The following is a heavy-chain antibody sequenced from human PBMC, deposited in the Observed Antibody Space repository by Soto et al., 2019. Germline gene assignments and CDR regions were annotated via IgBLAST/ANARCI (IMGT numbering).Heavy chain of an antibody. CDR1: GFTFSSYG. CDR3: AKDSHYYDSHYYFDY. V-gene: IGHV3-30*18. J-gene: IGHJ4*02. D-gene: IGHD3-22*01. Sequence: HPGGSLRLSCAASGFTFSSYGMHWVRQAPGKGLEWVAVISYDGSNKYYADSVKGRFTISRDNSKNTLYLQMNSLRAEDTAVYYCAKDSHYYDSHYYFDYWGQGTLVTVSS. CDR2: ISYDGSNK.